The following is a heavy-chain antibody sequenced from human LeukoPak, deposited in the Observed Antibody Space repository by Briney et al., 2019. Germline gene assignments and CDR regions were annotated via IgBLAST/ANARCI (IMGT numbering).Heavy chain of an antibody. CDR3: ARDRSPIYYDSPFYYYGMDV. CDR2: ISYDGSNK. V-gene: IGHV3-30-3*01. Sequence: LSLTCTVSGGSISSSSYYWGWVRQAPGKGLEWVAVISYDGSNKYYADSVKGRFTISRDNSKNTLYLQMNSLRAEDTAVYYCARDRSPIYYDSPFYYYGMDVWGQGTTVTVSS. D-gene: IGHD3-22*01. J-gene: IGHJ6*02. CDR1: GGSISSSSYY.